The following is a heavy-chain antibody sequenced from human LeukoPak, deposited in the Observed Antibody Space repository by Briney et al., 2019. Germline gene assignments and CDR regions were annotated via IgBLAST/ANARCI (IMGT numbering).Heavy chain of an antibody. CDR2: ISSSGSTI. CDR3: TRDSDYGDYEAADY. CDR1: GFTFSDYY. V-gene: IGHV3-11*04. Sequence: PGGSLRLSCAASGFTFSDYYMSWIRQAPGKGLEWVSYISSSGSTIYYADSVKGRFTISRDNSKNTLYLQMNSLRAEDTAVYYCTRDSDYGDYEAADYWGQGTRATVSS. D-gene: IGHD4-17*01. J-gene: IGHJ4*02.